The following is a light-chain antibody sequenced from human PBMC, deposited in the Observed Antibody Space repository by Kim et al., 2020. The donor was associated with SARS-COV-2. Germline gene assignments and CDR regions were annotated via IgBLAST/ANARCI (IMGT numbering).Light chain of an antibody. CDR3: QKSYSTPRT. CDR1: QSISNS. Sequence: DIQMTQSPSSLSASVGDRVTITCRASQSISNSLNWYQQKPGKAPQLLIYAASSLQSGVPPRFSGSGSGTDFTLTISSLQPEDFATYYCQKSYSTPRTFGQGTTVDIK. V-gene: IGKV1-39*01. CDR2: AAS. J-gene: IGKJ1*01.